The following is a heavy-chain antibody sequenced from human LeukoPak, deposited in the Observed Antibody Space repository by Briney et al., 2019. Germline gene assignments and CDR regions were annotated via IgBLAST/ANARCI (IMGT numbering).Heavy chain of an antibody. Sequence: GGSLTLSCAVCGFTVRRNYMSWVRQAPGKGLAGVSFIYSGDITDYADSVKGRFTISRDNSKNTLYLQMNSLRAEDTGVYYCARDWGYCSSTRCHVFDYWGQGILVTVSS. J-gene: IGHJ4*02. CDR3: ARDWGYCSSTRCHVFDY. V-gene: IGHV3-53*01. D-gene: IGHD2-2*01. CDR1: GFTVRRNY. CDR2: IYSGDIT.